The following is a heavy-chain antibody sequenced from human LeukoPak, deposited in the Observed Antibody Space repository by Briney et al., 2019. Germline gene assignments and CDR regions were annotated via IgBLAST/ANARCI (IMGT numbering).Heavy chain of an antibody. CDR3: ARDPGVLTPHYSDY. CDR1: GYNFTSYT. D-gene: IGHD4/OR15-4a*01. V-gene: IGHV1-18*01. CDR2: ISGYNGNT. Sequence: ASVKVSCKASGYNFTSYTINWVRQAPGQGLEWMGWISGYNGNTKYAQKFQGRVTMTTDTSTSTAYMELRSLRSDDTVVYYCARDPGVLTPHYSDYWGQGTLVTVSS. J-gene: IGHJ4*02.